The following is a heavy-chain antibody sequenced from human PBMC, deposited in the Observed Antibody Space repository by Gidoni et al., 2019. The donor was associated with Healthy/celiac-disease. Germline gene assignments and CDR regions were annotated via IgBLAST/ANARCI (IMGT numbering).Heavy chain of an antibody. D-gene: IGHD3-10*01. CDR2: IDPSDSYT. CDR1: GYSFTSYC. J-gene: IGHJ6*02. V-gene: IGHV5-10-1*03. Sequence: EVQLVQSGAEVKKPGESLRISCKGSGYSFTSYCISGVRQMPGEALEWMGRIDPSDSYTNYSPSFQGHVTISADKSISTAYLQWSSLKASDTAMYYCARTSITMVRGGGDYYGMDVWGQGTTVTVSS. CDR3: ARTSITMVRGGGDYYGMDV.